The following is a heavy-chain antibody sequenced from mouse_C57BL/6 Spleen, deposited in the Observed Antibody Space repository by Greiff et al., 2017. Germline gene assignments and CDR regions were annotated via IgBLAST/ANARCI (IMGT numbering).Heavy chain of an antibody. CDR1: GFTFSSYA. V-gene: IGHV5-9-1*02. J-gene: IGHJ2*01. CDR2: ISSGGDYI. CDR3: TRAYGSSSRTLFDY. Sequence: EVKLQESGEGLVKPGGSLKLSCAASGFTFSSYAMSWVRQTPEKRLEWVAYISSGGDYIYYADTVKGRFTISRDNARNTLYLQMSSLKSEDTAMYYCTRAYGSSSRTLFDYWGQGTTLTVSS. D-gene: IGHD1-1*01.